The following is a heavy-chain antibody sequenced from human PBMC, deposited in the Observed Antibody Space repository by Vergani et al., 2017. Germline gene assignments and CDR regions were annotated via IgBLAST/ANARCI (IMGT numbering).Heavy chain of an antibody. D-gene: IGHD4-17*01. Sequence: EVQLVESGGGLVQPGRSLRLSCTASGFTFGDYAMSWVRQAPGKGLEWVGFIRSKAYGGTTEYAASVKGRFTISRDDSKSIAYLQMNSLKASDTAMYYCARRAFFPTGSTVNDAFDIWGQGTMVTVSS. V-gene: IGHV3-49*04. CDR1: GFTFGDYA. CDR3: ARRAFFPTGSTVNDAFDI. J-gene: IGHJ3*02. CDR2: IRSKAYGGTT.